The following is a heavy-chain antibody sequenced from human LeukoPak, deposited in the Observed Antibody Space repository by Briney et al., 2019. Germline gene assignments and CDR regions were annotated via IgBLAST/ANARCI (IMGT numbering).Heavy chain of an antibody. D-gene: IGHD2-2*01. V-gene: IGHV4-34*01. CDR1: GGSFSGYY. Sequence: PSETLSLTCAVYGGSFSGYYWSWIRQPPGKGLEWIGEINHSGSTNYNPSLKSRVTISVDTSKNQFSLKLSSVTAADTAVYYCARDRVVPADNNWFDPWGQGTLVTVSS. CDR2: INHSGST. CDR3: ARDRVVPADNNWFDP. J-gene: IGHJ5*02.